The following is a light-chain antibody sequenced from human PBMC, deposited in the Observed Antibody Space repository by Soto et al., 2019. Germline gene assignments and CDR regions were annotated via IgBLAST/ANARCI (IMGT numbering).Light chain of an antibody. Sequence: EIVLTQSPATLSLSPGERATLSCRASQTVGSYLAWFRQTPGQAPRLLIYDTSIRATGIQARFSGSGSGTEFTLTIRGLQSEDFAVYYCQQYHNWPPTFGQGTKVDIK. J-gene: IGKJ1*01. CDR1: QTVGSY. V-gene: IGKV3D-15*01. CDR3: QQYHNWPPT. CDR2: DTS.